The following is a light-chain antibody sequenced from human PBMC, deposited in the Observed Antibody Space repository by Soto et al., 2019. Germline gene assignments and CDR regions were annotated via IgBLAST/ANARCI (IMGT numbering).Light chain of an antibody. J-gene: IGLJ3*02. CDR1: SSDVGGYNY. Sequence: QSALTQPASVSGSPGQSITISCTGTSSDVGGYNYVSWYQQHPGKAPKLIIYEVSNRSSGVSNRFSGSKSGNTASLTISGLQAEDEADYYCSSYTTSSTGVFGGGTKLTVL. CDR2: EVS. CDR3: SSYTTSSTGV. V-gene: IGLV2-14*01.